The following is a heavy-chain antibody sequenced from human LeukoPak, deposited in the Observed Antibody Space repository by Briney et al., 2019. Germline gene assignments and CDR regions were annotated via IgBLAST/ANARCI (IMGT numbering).Heavy chain of an antibody. CDR1: GVSISSNY. D-gene: IGHD6-19*01. Sequence: PSETLSLTCTVSGVSISSNYWSWIRQPPGKGLEWIGSIYYSGSTYYNSSLKSRVTISVDTSKNQFSLELSSVTAADTAVYSCARHGWLGVGGWYWGQGTLVTVSS. V-gene: IGHV4-39*01. J-gene: IGHJ4*02. CDR3: ARHGWLGVGGWY. CDR2: IYYSGST.